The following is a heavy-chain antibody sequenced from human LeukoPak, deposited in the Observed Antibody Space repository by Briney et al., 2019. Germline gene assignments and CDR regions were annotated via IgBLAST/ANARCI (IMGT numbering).Heavy chain of an antibody. CDR2: IIPILGIA. CDR1: GGTFSSYA. J-gene: IGHJ4*02. Sequence: SVKVSCKASGGTFSSYAISWVRQAPGQGLEWMGRIIPILGIANYAQKFQGRVTITADKSTSTAYMELSSLRPEDTAIYYCARDLLNYGSAYYDVGIFDSWGQGTLVTVSS. D-gene: IGHD3-10*01. V-gene: IGHV1-69*04. CDR3: ARDLLNYGSAYYDVGIFDS.